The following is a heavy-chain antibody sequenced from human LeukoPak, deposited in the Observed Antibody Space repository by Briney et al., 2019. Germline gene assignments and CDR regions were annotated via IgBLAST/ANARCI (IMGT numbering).Heavy chain of an antibody. V-gene: IGHV4-38-2*02. CDR3: VRENISGTNWFDP. CDR1: DYSITTDHY. J-gene: IGHJ5*02. CDR2: IYHSGST. D-gene: IGHD3-10*01. Sequence: SETLSLTCIVSDYSITTDHYWGWIRQPPGKGLELIGSIYHSGSTYYNPSLKNRVTISVDTSKNQFSLKLTSVTAADTALYYCVRENISGTNWFDPWGQGTLVTVSS.